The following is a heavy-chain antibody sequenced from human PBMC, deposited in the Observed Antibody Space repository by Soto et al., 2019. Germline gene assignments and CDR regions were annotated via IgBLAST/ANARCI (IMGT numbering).Heavy chain of an antibody. CDR3: ARSLSGYSSGWYVSGFDP. CDR2: IIPILGIA. J-gene: IGHJ5*02. Sequence: GALVKVSCKASGGTFSSYTISWVRQAPGQGLEWMGRIIPILGIANYAQKIQGRVTITADKSTSTAYMELSSLRSEDTAVYFCARSLSGYSSGWYVSGFDPWGQGTLVTVSS. D-gene: IGHD6-19*01. V-gene: IGHV1-69*02. CDR1: GGTFSSYT.